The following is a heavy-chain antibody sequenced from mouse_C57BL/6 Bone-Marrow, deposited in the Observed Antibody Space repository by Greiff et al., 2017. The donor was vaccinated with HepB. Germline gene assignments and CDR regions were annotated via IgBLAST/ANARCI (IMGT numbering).Heavy chain of an antibody. CDR3: ARAGVYYGSSYDYAMDY. D-gene: IGHD1-1*01. Sequence: EVKLVESEGGLVQPGSSMKLSCTASGFTFSDYYMAWVRQVPEKGLEWVANINYDGSSTYYLDSLKSRFIISRDNAKNILYLQISSLKSEDTATYYCARAGVYYGSSYDYAMDYWGQGTSVTVSS. CDR1: GFTFSDYY. V-gene: IGHV5-16*01. CDR2: INYDGSST. J-gene: IGHJ4*01.